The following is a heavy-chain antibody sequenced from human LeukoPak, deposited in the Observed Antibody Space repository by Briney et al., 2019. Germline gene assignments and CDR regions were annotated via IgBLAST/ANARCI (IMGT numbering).Heavy chain of an antibody. J-gene: IGHJ5*02. CDR2: ISAYNGNT. Sequence: GSSVKVSCKASGYTFTSYGISWVRQAPGQGLEWMGWISAYNGNTNYAQKLQGGVTMTTDTSTSTAYMELRSLRSDDTAVYYCARSTITMIVVDSPTWFDPWGQGNLVTVSS. D-gene: IGHD3-22*01. CDR1: GYTFTSYG. V-gene: IGHV1-18*01. CDR3: ARSTITMIVVDSPTWFDP.